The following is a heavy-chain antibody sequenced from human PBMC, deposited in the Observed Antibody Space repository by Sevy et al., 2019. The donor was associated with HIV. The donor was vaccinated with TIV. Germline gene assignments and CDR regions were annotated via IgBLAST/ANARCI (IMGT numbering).Heavy chain of an antibody. Sequence: GGSLRLSCAASGFRFSGYAMHWVRQAPGKGLEWVSAISHSGDGTYYADSVKGRFTISRDNSKNTLYLEMNSLGAEDTSVYYCAKGTLVVPTVIYYYYGMSVWGQGTTVTVSS. D-gene: IGHD2-2*02. CDR3: AKGTLVVPTVIYYYYGMSV. V-gene: IGHV3-23*01. J-gene: IGHJ6*02. CDR1: GFRFSGYA. CDR2: ISHSGDGT.